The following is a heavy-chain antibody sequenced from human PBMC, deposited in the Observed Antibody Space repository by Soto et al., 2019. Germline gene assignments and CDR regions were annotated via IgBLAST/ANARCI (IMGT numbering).Heavy chain of an antibody. D-gene: IGHD3-10*01. Sequence: QVPLVQSGAEVKKPGSSVTVSCKASGGTFSSYAIHWVRQAPGQGLEWMGGTIPMYSQAKYAQRFQGRVTITADESTTTVYMELTSLTSQDTDVYYCARVTSMVRGVIDNWFDPWGHGTLVTVSS. CDR1: GGTFSSYA. CDR3: ARVTSMVRGVIDNWFDP. J-gene: IGHJ5*02. V-gene: IGHV1-69*01. CDR2: TIPMYSQA.